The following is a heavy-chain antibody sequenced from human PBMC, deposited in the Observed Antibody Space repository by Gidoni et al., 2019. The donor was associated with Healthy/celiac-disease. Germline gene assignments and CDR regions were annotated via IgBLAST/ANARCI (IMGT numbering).Heavy chain of an antibody. CDR2: ISYDGNNK. V-gene: IGHV3-30*18. Sequence: QVQLVESGGGVVQPGRSLRLSCVASGFTFSTYGIHWVRQAPGKGLEWVAVISYDGNNKYYADSVNGRFTISRDNSKNTLYLQMNSLRAEDTAVYYCAKDQDSGSLDYWGQGTLVTVSS. CDR3: AKDQDSGSLDY. J-gene: IGHJ4*02. CDR1: GFTFSTYG. D-gene: IGHD1-26*01.